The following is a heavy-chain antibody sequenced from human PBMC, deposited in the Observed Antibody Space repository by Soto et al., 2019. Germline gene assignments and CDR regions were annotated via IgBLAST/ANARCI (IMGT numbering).Heavy chain of an antibody. CDR1: GASISSGDYA. CDR3: VRGDKHNDYYFDH. CDR2: IYNNGGS. Sequence: QLQLQESGSGLVKPSQTLSLTCVVSGASISSGDYAWNWVRQPPGKGLEWLGYIYNNGGSYYNPSLKSLLTISRGRSQNHVSLRLKSVTAADTALYFCVRGDKHNDYYFDHWGQGTPVTVTS. V-gene: IGHV4-30-2*01. D-gene: IGHD3-16*01. J-gene: IGHJ4*02.